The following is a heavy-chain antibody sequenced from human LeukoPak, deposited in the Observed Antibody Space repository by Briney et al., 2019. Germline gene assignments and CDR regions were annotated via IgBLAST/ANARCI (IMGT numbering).Heavy chain of an antibody. CDR1: GFTFSSYA. J-gene: IGHJ5*02. CDR3: AKALDYDFWSGYSGVDP. Sequence: GGSLRLSCAASGFTFSSYAMSWVRQAPGKGLEWVSAISGSGGSTYYADSVKGRFTISRDNSKHTLYLQMNSLRAEDTAVYYCAKALDYDFWSGYSGVDPWGQGTLVIVSS. D-gene: IGHD3-3*01. CDR2: ISGSGGST. V-gene: IGHV3-23*01.